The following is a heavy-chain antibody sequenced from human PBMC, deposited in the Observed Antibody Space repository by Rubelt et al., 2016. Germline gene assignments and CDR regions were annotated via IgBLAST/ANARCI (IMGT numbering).Heavy chain of an antibody. CDR2: ATNKAKSYTT. V-gene: IGHV3-72*01. CDR3: AKLQWVGGLIDY. J-gene: IGHJ4*02. Sequence: GGGLVQPGGSLRLSCAASGFTFSDHHMDWVRQAPGKGLEWVGRATNKAKSYTTEYAASVKGRFTISRDDSKNSLYLQMNSLNTEDTAVYYCAKLQWVGGLIDYWGQGTLVTVSS. CDR1: GFTFSDHH. D-gene: IGHD6-19*01.